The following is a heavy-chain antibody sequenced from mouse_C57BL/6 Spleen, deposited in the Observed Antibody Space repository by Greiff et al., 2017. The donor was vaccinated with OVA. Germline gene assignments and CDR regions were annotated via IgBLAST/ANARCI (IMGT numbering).Heavy chain of an antibody. J-gene: IGHJ3*01. D-gene: IGHD2-12*01. CDR3: ASDYVAD. CDR1: GYSITSGYY. V-gene: IGHV3-6*01. Sequence: EVQRVESGPGLVKPSQSLSLTCSVTGYSITSGYYWNWIRQFPGNKLEWMGYISYDGSNNYNPSLKNRISITRDTSKNQFFLKLNSVTTEDTATYYCASDYVADWGQGTLVTVSA. CDR2: ISYDGSN.